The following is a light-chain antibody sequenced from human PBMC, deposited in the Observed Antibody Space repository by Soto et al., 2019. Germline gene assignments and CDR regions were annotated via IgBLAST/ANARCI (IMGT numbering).Light chain of an antibody. Sequence: EIVLTQSPATLSLSPGERATLSCRASQSVSSYLAWYQQKPGQAPRLLIYDASNRATGIPARFSGSGSGTDFTLTISSLEPEDFAVYYCQQRSNWPPGLTFGGGTNLDIK. V-gene: IGKV3-11*01. CDR3: QQRSNWPPGLT. CDR2: DAS. J-gene: IGKJ4*01. CDR1: QSVSSY.